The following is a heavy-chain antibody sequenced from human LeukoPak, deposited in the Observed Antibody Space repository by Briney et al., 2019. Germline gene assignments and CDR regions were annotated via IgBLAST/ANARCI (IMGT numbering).Heavy chain of an antibody. CDR2: ISAYSTNT. V-gene: IGHV1-18*01. J-gene: IGHJ3*02. D-gene: IGHD3-16*01. CDR3: ARATGTWGHDGFHI. CDR1: GYTFTSYG. Sequence: GASVKVSCKAYGYTFTSYGISWVRQAPGQGLEWVGWISAYSTNTHNAQRLQGRVSMTTDTSTTTSYMELRSLRSDDTAVYYCARATGTWGHDGFHIWGQGTMVTVSS.